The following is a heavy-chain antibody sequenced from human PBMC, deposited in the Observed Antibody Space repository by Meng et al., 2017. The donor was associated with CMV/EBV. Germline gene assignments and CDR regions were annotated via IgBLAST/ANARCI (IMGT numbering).Heavy chain of an antibody. CDR2: IKQDGSEK. J-gene: IGHJ5*02. Sequence: GGSLRLSCAASGFTFSSYWMSWVRQAPGKGLEWVANIKQDGSEKYYVDSVKGRFATSRDNAKTSLYLQMNGLRAEDTAVYYCARGGSNYDLVWFDPWGQGTLVTVSS. CDR1: GFTFSSYW. CDR3: ARGGSNYDLVWFDP. V-gene: IGHV3-7*04. D-gene: IGHD4-11*01.